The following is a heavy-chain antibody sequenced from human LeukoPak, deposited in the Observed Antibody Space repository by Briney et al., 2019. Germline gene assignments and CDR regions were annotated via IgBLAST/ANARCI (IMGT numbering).Heavy chain of an antibody. CDR2: IYYSGST. V-gene: IGHV4-59*01. CDR1: GGSISSYY. D-gene: IGHD3-16*02. J-gene: IGHJ4*02. CDR3: ARGVYDYVWGSSRPTSYYFDY. Sequence: SETLSLTCTVSGGSISSYYWSWIRQPPGKGLEWVGYIYYSGSTNYNPSLKSRVTISVDTSKNPFSLKLSSVTAADTAVYYCARGVYDYVWGSSRPTSYYFDYWGQGTLVTVSS.